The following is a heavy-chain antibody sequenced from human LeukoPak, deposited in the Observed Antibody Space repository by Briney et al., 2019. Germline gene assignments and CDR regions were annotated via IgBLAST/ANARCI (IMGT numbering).Heavy chain of an antibody. D-gene: IGHD6-13*01. J-gene: IGHJ4*02. CDR3: ARTAAAGTLFDY. Sequence: ASVKVSCKPSGYTFTGYFLHWVRQAPGQGLEWVGWINPNSGGTNYAQKFQGRVTMTRDTSISTAYMELSRLRSDDTAVYYCARTAAAGTLFDYWGQGTLVTVSS. CDR1: GYTFTGYF. V-gene: IGHV1-2*02. CDR2: INPNSGGT.